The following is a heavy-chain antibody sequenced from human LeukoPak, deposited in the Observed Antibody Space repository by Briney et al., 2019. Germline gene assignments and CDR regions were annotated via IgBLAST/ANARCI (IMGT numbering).Heavy chain of an antibody. CDR1: GYTFTDYY. Sequence: SSWDSGYTFTDYYMHGVQRPPGKKREWLGLVDPEDVETIYAEKCQGRVTITADTSTDTAYMELSSLRFEDTAVYYCATGVLRFLEGYYYMDVWGKGTTVTVSS. J-gene: IGHJ6*03. V-gene: IGHV1-69-2*01. D-gene: IGHD3-3*01. CDR3: ATGVLRFLEGYYYMDV. CDR2: VDPEDVET.